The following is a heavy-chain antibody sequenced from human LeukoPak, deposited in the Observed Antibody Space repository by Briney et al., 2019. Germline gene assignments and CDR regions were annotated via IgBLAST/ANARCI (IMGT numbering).Heavy chain of an antibody. CDR3: ARRGDGGGSLDY. J-gene: IGHJ4*02. D-gene: IGHD4-23*01. Sequence: GGSLRLSCAASGFTVSTNYMSWVRQAPGKGLEWVSIIYSGGSTYYADSVKGRFTISRDNSKNTLYLQVNSLRAEDTALYYCARRGDGGGSLDYWGQGTLVTVSS. V-gene: IGHV3-53*01. CDR1: GFTVSTNY. CDR2: IYSGGST.